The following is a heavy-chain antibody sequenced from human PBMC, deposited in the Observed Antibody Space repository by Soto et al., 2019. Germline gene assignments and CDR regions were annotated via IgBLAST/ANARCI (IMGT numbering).Heavy chain of an antibody. CDR2: IYYSGST. V-gene: IGHV4-59*01. CDR1: GGSISRYY. D-gene: IGHD3-10*01. J-gene: IGHJ5*02. CDR3: ARIGLRYYGAGSQNRLAP. Sequence: SETLSLACTVSGGSISRYYWSWIRQPPGKGLEWIGYIYYSGSTNYNPSLKSRVTISVDTSKNQFSLKLSSVTAADTAVYYCARIGLRYYGAGSQNRLAPWGQGTLVPVSA.